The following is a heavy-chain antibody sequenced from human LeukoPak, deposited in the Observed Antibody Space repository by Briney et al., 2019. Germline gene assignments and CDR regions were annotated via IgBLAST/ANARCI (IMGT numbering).Heavy chain of an antibody. CDR2: INPSGGST. CDR1: GYTFTSYY. Sequence: GASVKVSCEASGYTFTSYYMHSVRHTPGQGLEWMGIINPSGGSTSYAQKFQGRVTMTRDTSTSTVYMELSSLRSEDTAVYYCARLAQVRLPNDYWGQGTLVTVSS. D-gene: IGHD3-10*01. V-gene: IGHV1-46*01. J-gene: IGHJ4*02. CDR3: ARLAQVRLPNDY.